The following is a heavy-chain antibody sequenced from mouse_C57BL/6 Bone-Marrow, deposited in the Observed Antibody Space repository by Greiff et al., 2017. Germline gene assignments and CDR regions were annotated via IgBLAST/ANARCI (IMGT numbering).Heavy chain of an antibody. J-gene: IGHJ2*01. Sequence: VQLQQSGAELVRPGASVKLSCTASGFNIKDDYMHWVKQRPEQGLEWIGWIDPENGDTEYASNFQGKATITADTSSNTAYLQLSSLTSEDTAVYYCTTCFITTVVAHFDYWGQGTTLTVSS. CDR3: TTCFITTVVAHFDY. CDR2: IDPENGDT. D-gene: IGHD1-1*01. CDR1: GFNIKDDY. V-gene: IGHV14-4*01.